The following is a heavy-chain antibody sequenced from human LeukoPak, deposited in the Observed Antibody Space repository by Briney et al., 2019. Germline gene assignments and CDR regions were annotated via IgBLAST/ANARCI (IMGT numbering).Heavy chain of an antibody. J-gene: IGHJ6*03. CDR3: ARDRFGYLGYCSSTSCYPYYYMDV. D-gene: IGHD2-2*01. V-gene: IGHV1-18*01. Sequence: ASVKVSCKASGYTFTSYGISWVRQAPGQGLEWMGWISAYNGNTHYAQKLQGRVTMTRDTSISTAYMELSRLRSDDTAVYYCARDRFGYLGYCSSTSCYPYYYMDVWGKGTTVTVSS. CDR1: GYTFTSYG. CDR2: ISAYNGNT.